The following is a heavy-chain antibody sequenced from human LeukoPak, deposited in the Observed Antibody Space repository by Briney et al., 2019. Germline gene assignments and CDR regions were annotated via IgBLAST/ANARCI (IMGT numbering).Heavy chain of an antibody. V-gene: IGHV3-48*01. Sequence: PGGSLRLSCAASGFTFSSYSMNWVRQAPGKGLEWVSYISSSSSTIYYEDSVKGRFTISRDNAKNSLYLQMNSLRAEDTAVYYCARDRSSSTPYYMDVWGKGTTVTVSS. J-gene: IGHJ6*03. D-gene: IGHD6-13*01. CDR3: ARDRSSSTPYYMDV. CDR2: ISSSSSTI. CDR1: GFTFSSYS.